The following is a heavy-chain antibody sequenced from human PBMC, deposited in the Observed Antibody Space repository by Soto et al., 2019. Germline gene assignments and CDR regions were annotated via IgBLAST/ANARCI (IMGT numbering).Heavy chain of an antibody. CDR2: VIPMFGTA. D-gene: IGHD5-18*01. Sequence: SVKGSCKSSGGSFTATAISWVRQAPGQGPEWMGGVIPMFGTANYPQRFQGRVTITADESTNTAYMQLSSLRSEDTAVYFCAVGFKVDYYSLDVWGQGTTVTVSS. V-gene: IGHV1-69*01. CDR1: GGSFTATA. CDR3: AVGFKVDYYSLDV. J-gene: IGHJ6*02.